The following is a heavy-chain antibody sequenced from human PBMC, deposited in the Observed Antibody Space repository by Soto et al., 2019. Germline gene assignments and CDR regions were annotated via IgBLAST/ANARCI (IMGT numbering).Heavy chain of an antibody. Sequence: GGSLRLSCAASGFTFSSYAMSWVRQAPGKGLEWVSAISGSGGSTYYADSVKGRFTISRDNSKNTLYLQMNSLRAEDTAVYYCAESPAGTGYPYPYWGQGTLVTVSS. D-gene: IGHD3-9*01. J-gene: IGHJ4*02. CDR3: AESPAGTGYPYPY. CDR2: ISGSGGST. V-gene: IGHV3-23*01. CDR1: GFTFSSYA.